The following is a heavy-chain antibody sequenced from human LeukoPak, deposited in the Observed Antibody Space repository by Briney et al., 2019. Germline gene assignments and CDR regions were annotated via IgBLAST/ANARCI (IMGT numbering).Heavy chain of an antibody. CDR3: ARMGYYYYMDV. J-gene: IGHJ6*03. D-gene: IGHD5-24*01. V-gene: IGHV3-13*01. Sequence: GGSLRLSCAPSGFTSTSYDIHCVGQATGKGLEWFSAIGTAGDTYYPGSVKGRFTISRENAKNSLYLQMNSLRAGDTAVYYCARMGYYYYMDVWGKGTTVTVSS. CDR1: GFTSTSYD. CDR2: IGTAGDT.